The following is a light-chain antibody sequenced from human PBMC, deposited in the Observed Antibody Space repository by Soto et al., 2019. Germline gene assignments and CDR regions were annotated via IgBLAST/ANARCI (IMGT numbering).Light chain of an antibody. J-gene: IGKJ1*01. CDR3: KHYNDNWT. CDR2: KAS. Sequence: DIQMTQSASTLSASVGDRVTITCRASQSISSWLAWYQQKPGTAPNLLIYKASTLQSGVPSRFSGSASGTEFTLTISSLQPDDSATYYCKHYNDNWTFGQGTKVEIK. CDR1: QSISSW. V-gene: IGKV1-5*03.